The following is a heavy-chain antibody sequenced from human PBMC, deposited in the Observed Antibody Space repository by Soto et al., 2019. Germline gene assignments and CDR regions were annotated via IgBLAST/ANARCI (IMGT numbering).Heavy chain of an antibody. CDR3: ARGHVRTGYSNQNIDY. CDR1: GGSFSGYY. D-gene: IGHD4-4*01. Sequence: PSETLSLTCAVYGGSFSGYYWSWIRQPPGKGLEWIGEINHSGSTNYNPSLKSRVTISVDTSKNQFSLKLSSVTAADTAVYYCARGHVRTGYSNQNIDYWGQGTLVTVSS. J-gene: IGHJ4*02. CDR2: INHSGST. V-gene: IGHV4-34*01.